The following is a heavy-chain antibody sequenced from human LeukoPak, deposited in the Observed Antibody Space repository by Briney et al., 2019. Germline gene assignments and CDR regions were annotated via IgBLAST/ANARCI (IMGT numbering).Heavy chain of an antibody. D-gene: IGHD3-9*01. CDR1: GYTFTSYY. J-gene: IGHJ4*02. CDR3: ARLGYDILTGSTGPPY. Sequence: GASVKVSCKASGYTFTSYYMHWVRQAPGQGLEWMGIINPSGGSTSYAQKFQGRVTMTRDTSTSTVYMELSSLRSEDTVVYYCARLGYDILTGSTGPPYWGQGTLVTVSS. CDR2: INPSGGST. V-gene: IGHV1-46*03.